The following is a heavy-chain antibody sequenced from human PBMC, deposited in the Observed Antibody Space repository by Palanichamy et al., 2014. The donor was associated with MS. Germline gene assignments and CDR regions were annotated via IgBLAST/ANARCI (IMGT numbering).Heavy chain of an antibody. V-gene: IGHV1-2*02. CDR1: GYTFTGYY. CDR2: INPNSGGT. J-gene: IGHJ4*02. CDR3: ARGLAVVPAAIPLYNFDF. Sequence: QVQLVQSGAEVKKPGASVKVSCKASGYTFTGYYMHWVRQAPGQGLEWMGWINPNSGGTNYAQKFQGRVTMTRDTSISTAYMELSRLRSDDTAVYYCARGLAVVPAAIPLYNFDFWGQGTLVTVSS. D-gene: IGHD2-2*02.